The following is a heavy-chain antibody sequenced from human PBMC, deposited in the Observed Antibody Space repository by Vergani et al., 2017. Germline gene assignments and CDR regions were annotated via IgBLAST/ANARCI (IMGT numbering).Heavy chain of an antibody. J-gene: IGHJ4*02. CDR3: ARHASSGWGEFDY. Sequence: QVQLQQWGAGLLKPSETLSLTCAVYGGSFSGYYWSWIRQPPGKGLEWIGEINHSGSTNYNPSLKSRVTISVDTSKNQFSLKLSSVTAADTAVYYCARHASSGWGEFDYWGQGTLVTVSS. V-gene: IGHV4-34*01. D-gene: IGHD6-19*01. CDR1: GGSFSGYY. CDR2: INHSGST.